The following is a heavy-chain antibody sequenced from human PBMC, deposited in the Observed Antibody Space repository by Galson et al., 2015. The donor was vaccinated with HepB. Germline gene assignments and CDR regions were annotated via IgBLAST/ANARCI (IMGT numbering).Heavy chain of an antibody. J-gene: IGHJ3*02. V-gene: IGHV1-24*01. Sequence: SVKVSCKVSGYTLTELSMHWVRQAPGKGLEWMGGFDPEDGETIYAQKFQGRVTMTEDTSTDTAYVELSSLRSEDTAVYYCATGALSGSYSSFAFDIWGQGTMVTVSS. CDR1: GYTLTELS. CDR3: ATGALSGSYSSFAFDI. CDR2: FDPEDGET. D-gene: IGHD1-26*01.